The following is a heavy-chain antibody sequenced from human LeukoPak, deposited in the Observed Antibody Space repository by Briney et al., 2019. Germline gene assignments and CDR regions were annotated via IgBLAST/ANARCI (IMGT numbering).Heavy chain of an antibody. CDR2: IKQDGSQK. D-gene: IGHD3-9*01. CDR3: ARVVLRYFDRRIDAFDI. CDR1: GFTFSSYW. V-gene: IGHV3-7*01. J-gene: IGHJ3*02. Sequence: GGSLRLSCAASGFTFSSYWMNWVRQAPGKGLAWVANIKQDGSQKYYVDSVKGRFTISRDNAKNSLYLQMNSLRAEDTAVYYCARVVLRYFDRRIDAFDIWGQGTMVTVSS.